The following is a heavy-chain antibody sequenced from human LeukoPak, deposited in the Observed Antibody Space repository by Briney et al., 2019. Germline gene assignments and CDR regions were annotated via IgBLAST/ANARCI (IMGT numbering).Heavy chain of an antibody. V-gene: IGHV4-4*02. CDR1: GGSISSSNW. CDR3: ARSPYYYDSSGYYYFDY. D-gene: IGHD3-22*01. J-gene: IGHJ4*02. CDR2: IYHSGST. Sequence: SSGTLSLTCAVSGGSISSSNWWSWVRQPPGKGLEWIGEIYHSGSTNYNPSLKSRVTISVDKSKNQFSLKLSSVTAADTAVYYCARSPYYYDSSGYYYFDYWGQGTLVTVSS.